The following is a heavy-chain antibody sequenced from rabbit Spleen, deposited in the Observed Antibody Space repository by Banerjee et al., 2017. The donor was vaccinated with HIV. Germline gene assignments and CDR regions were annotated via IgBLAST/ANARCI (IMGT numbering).Heavy chain of an antibody. J-gene: IGHJ4*01. CDR2: INAITGKI. Sequence: EQLEESGGGLVKPEGSLKLSCTASGFSFSNKAVMCWVRQAPGKGLEWIACINAITGKIWYATWAKGRFTISKTSSTTVTLQMTSLTDADTATYFCAKDFTTPHTPDLWGPGTLVTVS. CDR3: AKDFTTPHTPDL. V-gene: IGHV1S45*01. D-gene: IGHD1-1*01. CDR1: GFSFSNKAV.